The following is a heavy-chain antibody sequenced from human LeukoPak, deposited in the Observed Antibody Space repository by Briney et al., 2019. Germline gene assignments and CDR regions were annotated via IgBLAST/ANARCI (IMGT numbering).Heavy chain of an antibody. Sequence: GGSLRLSCAASGFTFSSYAMSWVRQAPGKGLEWVSAISSSGGSTYYADSVKGRFTISRDNSKNTLYLQMNSLRAEDTAVYYCARPSLRFLEWLLGLFDYWGQGTLVTVSS. CDR2: ISSSGGST. J-gene: IGHJ4*02. CDR3: ARPSLRFLEWLLGLFDY. D-gene: IGHD3-3*01. CDR1: GFTFSSYA. V-gene: IGHV3-23*01.